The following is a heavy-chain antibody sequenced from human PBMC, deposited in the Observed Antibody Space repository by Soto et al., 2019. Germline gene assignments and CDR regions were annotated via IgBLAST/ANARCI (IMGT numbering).Heavy chain of an antibody. CDR2: ISSSSSYI. Sequence: GGSLRLSCAAPGFTFSSYSMNWVRQAPGKGLEWVSSISSSSSYIYYAGSVKGRFTISRDNAKNSLYLQMNSLRAEDTAVYYCARDFRAPLGATIAFDIWGQGTMVTVSS. V-gene: IGHV3-21*01. CDR1: GFTFSSYS. D-gene: IGHD1-26*01. CDR3: ARDFRAPLGATIAFDI. J-gene: IGHJ3*02.